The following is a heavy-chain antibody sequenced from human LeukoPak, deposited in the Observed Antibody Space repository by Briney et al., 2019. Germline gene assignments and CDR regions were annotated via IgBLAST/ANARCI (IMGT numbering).Heavy chain of an antibody. Sequence: GGSLRLSCAASGFTFSSYAMSWVRQAPGEGLEWVSAISGSGGSTYYADSVKGRFTISRDNSKNTLYLQMNSLRAEDTAVYYCAKTFYDFWSGYYVDAFDIWGQGTMVTVSS. J-gene: IGHJ3*02. CDR3: AKTFYDFWSGYYVDAFDI. CDR1: GFTFSSYA. D-gene: IGHD3-3*01. V-gene: IGHV3-23*01. CDR2: ISGSGGST.